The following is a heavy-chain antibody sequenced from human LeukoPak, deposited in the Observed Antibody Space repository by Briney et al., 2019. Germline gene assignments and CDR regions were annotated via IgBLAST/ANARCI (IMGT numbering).Heavy chain of an antibody. CDR1: GFPFSSYG. V-gene: IGHV3-30*18. J-gene: IGHJ4*02. CDR2: ISYDGSNN. Sequence: GRSLRLSCAASGFPFSSYGMHWVRQAPGKGLEWVALISYDGSNNHYADSVKGRFSISRDDSKNTLYLQTNSLRAEDTAVYYCAKDGATWRDPGAYWGQGTLVTVSS. CDR3: AKDGATWRDPGAY. D-gene: IGHD7-27*01.